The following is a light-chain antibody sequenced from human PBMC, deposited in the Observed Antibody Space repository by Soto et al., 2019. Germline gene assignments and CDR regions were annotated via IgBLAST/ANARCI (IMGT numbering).Light chain of an antibody. CDR3: HQYDNRPT. Sequence: EVVLTQSPATLFLSPGERATLSCRASQSVSNYLAWYQQKAGQAPRLLIYDASNRATGIPARFSGSGSGTDFTLTISRLEPEDFAVYYCHQYDNRPTFGQGTKGDIK. V-gene: IGKV3-11*01. CDR2: DAS. J-gene: IGKJ1*01. CDR1: QSVSNY.